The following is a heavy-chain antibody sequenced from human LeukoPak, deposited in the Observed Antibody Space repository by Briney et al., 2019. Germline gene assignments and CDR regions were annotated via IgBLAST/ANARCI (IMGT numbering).Heavy chain of an antibody. V-gene: IGHV3-7*03. D-gene: IGHD1-26*01. CDR3: ARGRSYLDV. J-gene: IGHJ6*02. CDR1: GFTFSSYW. CDR2: LKHDGSEK. Sequence: GGSLRLSCAASGFTFSSYWMSWVRQAPGNWLEMVVSLKHDGSEKYYVDSVKGRFTISRDNAKNSLYLQMNSVRAKDTAVYYCARGRSYLDVWGQGTTVTVSS.